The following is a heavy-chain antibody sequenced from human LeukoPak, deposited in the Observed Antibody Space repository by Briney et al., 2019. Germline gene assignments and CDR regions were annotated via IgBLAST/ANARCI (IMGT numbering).Heavy chain of an antibody. D-gene: IGHD3-22*01. V-gene: IGHV3-11*01. Sequence: GGPLRLSCAASGFTYSDYYMSWLRQAPGKGPEGVSYIISNGSTLFYADSVKGRFTISSDNAKISLYLQMNRRRAEDTAVYYRAREVVGIDYWGQGTLVSVSS. CDR1: GFTYSDYY. J-gene: IGHJ4*02. CDR3: AREVVGIDY. CDR2: IISNGSTL.